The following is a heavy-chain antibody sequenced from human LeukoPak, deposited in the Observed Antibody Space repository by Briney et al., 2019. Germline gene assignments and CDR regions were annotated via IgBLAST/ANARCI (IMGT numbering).Heavy chain of an antibody. Sequence: RTGGSLRLSCAASGFTFSSYGMHWVRQAPGKGLGWVAFIRYDGSNKYYADSVKGRFTISRDNSKNTLYLQMNSLRAEDTAVYYCAKGFYYYDSSGYDYRGQGTLVTVSS. D-gene: IGHD3-22*01. CDR2: IRYDGSNK. J-gene: IGHJ4*02. CDR1: GFTFSSYG. CDR3: AKGFYYYDSSGYDY. V-gene: IGHV3-30*02.